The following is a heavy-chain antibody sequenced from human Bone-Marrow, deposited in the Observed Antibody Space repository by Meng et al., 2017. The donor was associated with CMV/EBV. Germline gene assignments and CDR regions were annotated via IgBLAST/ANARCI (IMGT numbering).Heavy chain of an antibody. CDR2: ISSSGSTI. Sequence: GGSLRLSCAASGFTFSSYEMNWVRQAPGKGLEWVSYISSSGSTIYYADSVKGRFTISRDNAKNLLYLQMKSLRAEETAVYYCAKGGDRSYPFDYWGQGTLVNVAS. J-gene: IGHJ4*02. CDR3: AKGGDRSYPFDY. D-gene: IGHD1-26*01. CDR1: GFTFSSYE. V-gene: IGHV3-48*03.